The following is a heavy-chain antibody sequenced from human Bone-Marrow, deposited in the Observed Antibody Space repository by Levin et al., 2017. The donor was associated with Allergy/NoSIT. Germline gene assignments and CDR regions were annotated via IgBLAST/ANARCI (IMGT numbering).Heavy chain of an antibody. CDR3: STDHPSDGWPAFEV. CDR2: ITNNNGKT. J-gene: IGHJ4*02. Sequence: SCAVSGFAVETRAMSWVRQAPGKGLEWLSAITNNNGKTYYADVVKGRFTISRDTSENTVFPQMNSLRADDPAIYYCSTDHPSDGWPAFEVWGPGTLVTVSS. CDR1: GFAVETRA. V-gene: IGHV3-23*01. D-gene: IGHD5-24*01.